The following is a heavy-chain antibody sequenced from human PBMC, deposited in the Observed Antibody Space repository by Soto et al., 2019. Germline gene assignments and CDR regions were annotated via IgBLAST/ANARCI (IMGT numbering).Heavy chain of an antibody. J-gene: IGHJ4*02. Sequence: ASVKVSCKASGYTFINFDISWVRQAAGQGLEWMGWMNPNSGNTGYAQKFQGRVTMTRNTSISTAYMELSSLRSEDTAVYYCARGHTYYDILTGLLTWGQGTLVTVSS. D-gene: IGHD3-9*01. CDR3: ARGHTYYDILTGLLT. V-gene: IGHV1-8*02. CDR2: MNPNSGNT. CDR1: GYTFINFD.